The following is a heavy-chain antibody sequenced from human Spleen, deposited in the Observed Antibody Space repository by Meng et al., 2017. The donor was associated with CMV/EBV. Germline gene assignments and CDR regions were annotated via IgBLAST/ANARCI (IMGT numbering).Heavy chain of an antibody. V-gene: IGHV1-2*02. CDR2: INPNAGDT. CDR3: ASEGGNWDWFDS. CDR1: AYPGTYDY. Sequence: CKTAAYPGTYDYIRGVRQAPRQGLEWMGWINPNAGDTNYAQNFQCRVSMTRDTSVSTAYMELRSLTSDDTAVYYCASEGGNWDWFDSWGQGTLVTVSS. D-gene: IGHD7-27*01. J-gene: IGHJ5*01.